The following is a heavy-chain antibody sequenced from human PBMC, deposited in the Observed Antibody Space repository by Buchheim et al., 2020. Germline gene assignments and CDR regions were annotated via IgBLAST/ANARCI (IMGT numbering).Heavy chain of an antibody. J-gene: IGHJ4*02. CDR2: ISDGGGT. D-gene: IGHD3-10*01. Sequence: QVHLQESGPGLVKPSETLSLTCTVSGGSLSTHYWTWIRQAPGKGLEWIGFISDGGGTSSNPSLKRRVSVSMDTSKTQFSLNLASVTADDTAVYYCARRGGSGRSFDYWGQGTL. CDR1: GGSLSTHY. V-gene: IGHV4-59*11. CDR3: ARRGGSGRSFDY.